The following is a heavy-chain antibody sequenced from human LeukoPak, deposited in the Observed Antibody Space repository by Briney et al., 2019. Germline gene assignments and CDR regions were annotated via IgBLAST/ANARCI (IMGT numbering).Heavy chain of an antibody. CDR2: INPNSGGT. Sequence: ASVKVSCKASGYTFTAYYIHWVRQAPGQGLEWMGRINPNSGGTNCAQNFQGRVTMTRDTSITTAHMELNKLTSDDPAVYYCAREENCSGGSCYYYWGQGTLVTVSS. D-gene: IGHD2-15*01. CDR3: AREENCSGGSCYYY. J-gene: IGHJ4*02. V-gene: IGHV1-2*06. CDR1: GYTFTAYY.